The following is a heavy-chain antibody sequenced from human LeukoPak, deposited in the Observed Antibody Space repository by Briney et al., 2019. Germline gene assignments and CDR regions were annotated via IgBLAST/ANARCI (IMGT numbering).Heavy chain of an antibody. D-gene: IGHD6-13*01. CDR1: GGSFSGYY. CDR3: ARARIAAAGNFDY. V-gene: IGHV4-34*01. Sequence: SETLSLTCAVYGGSFSGYYWSWIRQPPGKGLEWIGGINHSGSTNYNPSPKSRVTISVDTSKNQFSLKLSSVTAADTAVYYCARARIAAAGNFDYWGQGTLVTVSS. J-gene: IGHJ4*02. CDR2: INHSGST.